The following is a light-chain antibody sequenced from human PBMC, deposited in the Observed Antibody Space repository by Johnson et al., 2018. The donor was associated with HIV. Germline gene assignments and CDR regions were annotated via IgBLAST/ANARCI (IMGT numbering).Light chain of an antibody. CDR1: SSNVGSSF. J-gene: IGLJ1*01. Sequence: QSVFTQPPSVSAAPGQTVTISCSGSSSNVGSSFVSWYRQVPGTAPKLLIYDNNKRPSGIPGRFSGSKSGPSATLGITGLQTGDEADYYCGTWGGVFGTGTKVTVL. CDR3: GTWGGV. V-gene: IGLV1-51*01. CDR2: DNN.